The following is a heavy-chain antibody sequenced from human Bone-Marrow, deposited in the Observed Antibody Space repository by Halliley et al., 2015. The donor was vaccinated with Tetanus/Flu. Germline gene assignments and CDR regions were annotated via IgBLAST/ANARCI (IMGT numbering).Heavy chain of an antibody. CDR2: INRYGSDE. CDR3: AREGTLGGRGDY. V-gene: IGHV3-7*03. Sequence: SLRLSCAASGFTFSDYWMSWVRQAPGRGLEWVANINRYGSDEYYVDSVKGRFTISRDNAKNSLFLQMTYLRVEDTAIYYCAREGTLGGRGDYWGQGALVTVSS. J-gene: IGHJ4*02. CDR1: GFTFSDYW. D-gene: IGHD2-15*01.